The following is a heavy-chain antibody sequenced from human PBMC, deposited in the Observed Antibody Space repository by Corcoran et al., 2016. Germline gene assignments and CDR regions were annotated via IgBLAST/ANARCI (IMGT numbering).Heavy chain of an antibody. D-gene: IGHD5-18*01. CDR1: GFTFSSYG. CDR3: AKAGYSYDIDY. V-gene: IGHV3-30*18. J-gene: IGHJ4*02. Sequence: QVQLVESGGGVVQPGRSLRLPCAASGFTFSSYGMHWVRQAPGKGLEWVAVISYDGSNKYYADSVKGRFTISRDNSKNTLYLQMNSLRAEDTAVYYCAKAGYSYDIDYWGQGTLVTVSS. CDR2: ISYDGSNK.